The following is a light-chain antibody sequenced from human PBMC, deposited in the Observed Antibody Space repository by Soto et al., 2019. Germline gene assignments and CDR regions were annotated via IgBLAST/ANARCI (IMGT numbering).Light chain of an antibody. CDR3: QQSYSTPPLT. CDR1: QSISSY. CDR2: AAS. V-gene: IGKV1-39*01. Sequence: DIQMTQSPSSLSASVGDRVTITCRASQSISSYLNWYQQKPGKAPKLLIYAASSLQSGVPSRFSGSGSGTDFTLTISSLQPEDFGTYYCQQSYSTPPLTFGGGTKVDIK. J-gene: IGKJ4*01.